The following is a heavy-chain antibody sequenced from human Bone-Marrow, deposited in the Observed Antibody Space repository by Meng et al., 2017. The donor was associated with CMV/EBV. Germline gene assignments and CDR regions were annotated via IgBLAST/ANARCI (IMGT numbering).Heavy chain of an antibody. J-gene: IGHJ4*02. V-gene: IGHV4-59*12. CDR2: IYYSGST. CDR3: ASWGPIQGLDY. CDR1: GGSISSYY. D-gene: IGHD3-16*01. Sequence: GSLRLSCTVSGGSISSYYWSWIRQPPGKGLEWIGYIYYSGSTNYNPSLKSRVTISVDTSKNQFSLKLSSVTAADTAVYYCASWGPIQGLDYWGQGTLVTVSS.